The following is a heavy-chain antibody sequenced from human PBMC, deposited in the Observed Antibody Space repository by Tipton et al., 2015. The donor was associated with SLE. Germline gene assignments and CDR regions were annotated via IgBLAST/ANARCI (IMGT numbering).Heavy chain of an antibody. V-gene: IGHV3-64*01. CDR2: ISSNGGST. Sequence: SLRLSCAASGFTFSSYAMHWVRQAPGKGLEYVSAISSNGGSTYYANSVKGRFTISRDNAKNSLYLQMNSLRAEDTAVYYCASLGGSGVSYGGQGTLVTVSS. CDR3: ASLGGSGVSY. D-gene: IGHD1-26*01. J-gene: IGHJ4*02. CDR1: GFTFSSYA.